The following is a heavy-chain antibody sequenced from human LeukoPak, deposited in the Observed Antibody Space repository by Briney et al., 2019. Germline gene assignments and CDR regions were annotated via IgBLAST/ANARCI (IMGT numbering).Heavy chain of an antibody. CDR2: IKQDGAEK. Sequence: PGGSLRLSCAASGFTFNSYWMNWVRQAPGKGLEWVANIKQDGAEKYYVDSVKGRFTISRDNAKNSLYLQMNSLRAEDTALYHCARDGHSRGPFDIWGQGTMVTVSS. CDR1: GFTFNSYW. CDR3: ARDGHSRGPFDI. J-gene: IGHJ3*02. V-gene: IGHV3-7*03. D-gene: IGHD3-22*01.